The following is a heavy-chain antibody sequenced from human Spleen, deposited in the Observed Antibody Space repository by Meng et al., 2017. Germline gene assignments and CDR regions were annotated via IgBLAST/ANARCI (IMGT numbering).Heavy chain of an antibody. Sequence: GESLKISCAASGFTFSNAWMSWVRQAPGKGLEWVGRIKSRSDGGTTDYAAPVKGRFTISRDDSKNTLYLQMNSLKTEDTAMYFCTVYVRGHIWGQGTMVTVSS. CDR3: TVYVRGHI. CDR2: IKSRSDGGTT. D-gene: IGHD2-8*01. CDR1: GFTFSNAW. V-gene: IGHV3-15*01. J-gene: IGHJ3*02.